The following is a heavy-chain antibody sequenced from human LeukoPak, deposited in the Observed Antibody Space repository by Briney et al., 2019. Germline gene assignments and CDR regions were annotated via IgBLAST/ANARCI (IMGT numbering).Heavy chain of an antibody. V-gene: IGHV3-23*01. D-gene: IGHD3-22*01. CDR3: AKRGVVIRVILVGFHKEAYYFDS. CDR2: ISGSSGST. Sequence: GGSLRLSCAASGFTFSSSAMSWVRQAPGKGLEWVSAISGSSGSTNYADSVKGRFTISRDNPKNTLFLQMKSLRAEDTAVYFCAKRGVVIRVILVGFHKEAYYFDSWGQGALVTVSS. CDR1: GFTFSSSA. J-gene: IGHJ4*02.